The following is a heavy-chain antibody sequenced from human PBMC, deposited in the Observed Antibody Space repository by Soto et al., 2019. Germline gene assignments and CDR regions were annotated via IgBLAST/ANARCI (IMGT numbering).Heavy chain of an antibody. CDR3: ARPKGYYYDSSGYYAPSDAFDI. CDR1: GYSFTSYW. CDR2: IYPGDSDT. D-gene: IGHD3-22*01. J-gene: IGHJ3*02. Sequence: GESLKISCKGSGYSFTSYWIGWVRQMPGKGLEWMGIIYPGDSDTRYSPSFQGQVTISADKSIRTAYLQWSSLKASDTAMYYCARPKGYYYDSSGYYAPSDAFDIWGQGTMVTVSS. V-gene: IGHV5-51*01.